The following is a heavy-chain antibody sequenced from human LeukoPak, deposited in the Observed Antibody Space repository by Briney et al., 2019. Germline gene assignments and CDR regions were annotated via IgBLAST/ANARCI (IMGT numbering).Heavy chain of an antibody. V-gene: IGHV3-23*01. CDR2: ISGSGDNT. CDR3: TKDFRGSGYFSDY. Sequence: PGGSLRLSCVVSGSTFNNHAMSWVRQAPGKGLEWVSAISGSGDNTFYAGSVRGQFTISRDNSKNTLYLQMDSLRAEDTAIYYCTKDFRGSGYFSDYRGQGTLVTVSS. CDR1: GSTFNNHA. D-gene: IGHD3-10*01. J-gene: IGHJ4*02.